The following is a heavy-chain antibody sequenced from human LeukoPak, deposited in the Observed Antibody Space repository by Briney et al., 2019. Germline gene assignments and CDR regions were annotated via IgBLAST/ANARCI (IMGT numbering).Heavy chain of an antibody. V-gene: IGHV4-34*01. J-gene: IGHJ2*01. Sequence: PSETLSLTCAVYGGSFSGYYWSWIRQPPGKGLEWIGEINHSGSTNYNPSLKSRVTISVDTSKNQFSLKLSSVTAADTAVYYCAGKGRTTATTFLYWYFDLWGRGTLVTVSS. CDR1: GGSFSGYY. CDR2: INHSGST. D-gene: IGHD4-17*01. CDR3: AGKGRTTATTFLYWYFDL.